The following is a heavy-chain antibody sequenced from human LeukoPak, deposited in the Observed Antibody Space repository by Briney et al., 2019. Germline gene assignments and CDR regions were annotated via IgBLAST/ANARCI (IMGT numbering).Heavy chain of an antibody. CDR1: GFTFDTYW. J-gene: IGHJ6*02. CDR3: ARGLRDRYGMDV. V-gene: IGHV3-74*01. CDR2: IHRDGNNI. Sequence: GGSLRLSCVASGFTFDTYWMHWVRQATGKGLVWVSRIHRDGNNINYADFVQGRFTVSRDNAKNTLYLQMHSLRVEDTAMYYCARGLRDRYGMDVWGQGTTFTVSS.